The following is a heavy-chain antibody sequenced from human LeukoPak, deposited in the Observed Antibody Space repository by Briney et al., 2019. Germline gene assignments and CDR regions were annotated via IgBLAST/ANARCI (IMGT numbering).Heavy chain of an antibody. CDR1: GGSISRYY. Sequence: NPSETLSLTCTVSGGSISRYYWSWIRQPPGKGLEWIGYIYYSGSTNYNPSLKSRVTISVDTSKNQFSLKLSPVTAADTAVYYCARNNDYSNYATPHFDYWGQGTLVTVSS. J-gene: IGHJ4*02. CDR2: IYYSGST. V-gene: IGHV4-59*08. CDR3: ARNNDYSNYATPHFDY. D-gene: IGHD4-11*01.